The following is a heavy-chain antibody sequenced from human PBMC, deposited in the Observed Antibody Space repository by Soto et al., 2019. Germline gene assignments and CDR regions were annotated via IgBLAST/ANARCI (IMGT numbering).Heavy chain of an antibody. J-gene: IGHJ5*02. CDR3: ARLLGSSSSRPFDP. CDR1: GFTFSSYA. Sequence: QVQLVESGGGVVQPGRSLRLSCAASGFTFSSYAMHWVRQAPGKGLEWVAVISYDGSNKYYADSVQGRFTISRDNSKNTLYLQMNSLRAEDTAVYYCARLLGSSSSRPFDPWGQGTLVTVSS. D-gene: IGHD6-6*01. V-gene: IGHV3-30-3*01. CDR2: ISYDGSNK.